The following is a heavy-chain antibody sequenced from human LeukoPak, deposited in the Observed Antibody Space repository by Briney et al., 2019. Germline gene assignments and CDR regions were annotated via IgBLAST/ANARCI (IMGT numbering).Heavy chain of an antibody. CDR1: GYTFTSYG. CDR2: ISAYNGNT. V-gene: IGHV1-18*01. D-gene: IGHD1-1*01. Sequence: GASVKVSCKASGYTFTSYGISWVRQAPGQGLEWMGWISAYNGNTNYAQKFQGRVTITADKSTSTAYMELSSLRSEDTAVYYCARNQQLAIGGYWFDPWGQGTLVTVSS. J-gene: IGHJ5*02. CDR3: ARNQQLAIGGYWFDP.